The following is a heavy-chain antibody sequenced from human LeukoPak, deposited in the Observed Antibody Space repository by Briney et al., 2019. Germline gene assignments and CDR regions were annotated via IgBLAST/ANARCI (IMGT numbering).Heavy chain of an antibody. Sequence: ASVKVSCKASGYTFTSYAMNWVRQAPGQGLEWMGWINTNTGNPTYAQGFTGRFVFSLDTSVSTAYLQISSLKAEDTAVYYCARGPPERLLYSYYYGMDVWGQGTTVTVSS. V-gene: IGHV7-4-1*02. J-gene: IGHJ6*02. D-gene: IGHD2-2*02. CDR3: ARGPPERLLYSYYYGMDV. CDR1: GYTFTSYA. CDR2: INTNTGNP.